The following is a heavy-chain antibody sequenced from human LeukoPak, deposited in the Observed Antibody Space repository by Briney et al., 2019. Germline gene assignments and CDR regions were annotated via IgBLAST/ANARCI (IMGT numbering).Heavy chain of an antibody. Sequence: PSETLSLTCVVSGGPIRTSGYSWSWIRQPPGKGLECIGYIYHNGSTYYNPSLDSRVTISIDKSRNQFSLKVDSVTAADTAVYYCARGGYGDAFDIWGQGTMVAVSS. D-gene: IGHD6-25*01. CDR1: GGPIRTSGYS. V-gene: IGHV4-30-2*01. CDR2: IYHNGST. J-gene: IGHJ3*02. CDR3: ARGGYGDAFDI.